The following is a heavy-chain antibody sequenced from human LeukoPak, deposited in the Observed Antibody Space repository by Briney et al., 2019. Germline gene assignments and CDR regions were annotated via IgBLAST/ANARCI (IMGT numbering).Heavy chain of an antibody. CDR2: ISSSSSYI. Sequence: GGSLRLSCAASGFTFSSYSMNWVRQAPGKGLEWVSSISSSSSYIYYADSVKGRFTISRDNAKNSLYLQMNSLRAEDTAVYYCARSLTSEVGFDYWGQGTLVTVSS. J-gene: IGHJ4*02. CDR3: ARSLTSEVGFDY. V-gene: IGHV3-21*03. CDR1: GFTFSSYS.